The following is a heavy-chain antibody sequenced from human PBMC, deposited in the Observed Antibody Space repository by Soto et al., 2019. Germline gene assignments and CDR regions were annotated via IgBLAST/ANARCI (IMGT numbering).Heavy chain of an antibody. D-gene: IGHD3-16*01. J-gene: IGHJ6*02. Sequence: QVQLGQSGAEVKKPGSSVKVSCKSSGGSFRTYAISWVRQAPGQGLEWMGSIMAVFGSATYAQRFQGRAIITADESTTTSYLELSGLQPGDAAVYFCATSRGFYEAMEVWGQGTTVTVSS. CDR1: GGSFRTYA. CDR2: IMAVFGSA. CDR3: ATSRGFYEAMEV. V-gene: IGHV1-69*01.